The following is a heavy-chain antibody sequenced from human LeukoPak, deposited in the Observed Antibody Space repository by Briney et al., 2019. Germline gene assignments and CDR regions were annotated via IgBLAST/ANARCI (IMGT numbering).Heavy chain of an antibody. CDR2: INPNSGGT. V-gene: IGHV1-2*06. Sequence: ASVKVSCKASGYTFTGYYMHWVRQAPGQGLEWMGRINPNSGGTSYAQKFQGRVTMPRDTSISTAYLELSRLRSDDTAVYYCARSSGYDYYMDVWGKGTTVTVSS. CDR3: ARSSGYDYYMDV. CDR1: GYTFTGYY. D-gene: IGHD3-22*01. J-gene: IGHJ6*03.